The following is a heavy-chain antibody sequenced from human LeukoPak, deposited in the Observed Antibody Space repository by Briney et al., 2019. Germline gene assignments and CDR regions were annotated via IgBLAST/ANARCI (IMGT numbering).Heavy chain of an antibody. CDR1: GGSFSGYY. CDR3: ARGSPGPKVVPAAIGNWFDP. CDR2: INHSGST. V-gene: IGHV4-34*01. Sequence: SETLSLTCAVYGGSFSGYYWSWIRQPPGKGLEWIGEINHSGSTNYNPSLKSRVTISVDTSKNQFSLKLSSVTAAGTAVYYCARGSPGPKVVPAAIGNWFDPWGQGTLVTVSS. D-gene: IGHD2-2*02. J-gene: IGHJ5*02.